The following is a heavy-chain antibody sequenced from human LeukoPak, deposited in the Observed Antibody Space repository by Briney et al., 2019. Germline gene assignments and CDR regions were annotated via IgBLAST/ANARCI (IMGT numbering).Heavy chain of an antibody. CDR2: ISSSSSYI. Sequence: GGSLRLSCAASGFTFDDYGMNWVRQAPGKGLEWVSSISSSSSYIYYADSVKGRFIISRDNAKNSLYLQMNSLRAEDTAVYYCARDGRRYSSSLFDYWGQGTLVTVSS. D-gene: IGHD6-6*01. V-gene: IGHV3-21*01. CDR1: GFTFDDYG. CDR3: ARDGRRYSSSLFDY. J-gene: IGHJ4*02.